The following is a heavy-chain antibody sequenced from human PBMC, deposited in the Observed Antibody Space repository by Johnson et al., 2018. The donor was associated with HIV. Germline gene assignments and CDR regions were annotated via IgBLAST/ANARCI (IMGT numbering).Heavy chain of an antibody. CDR3: ARASWVVYDYRAFDM. J-gene: IGHJ3*02. V-gene: IGHV3-53*01. CDR1: GLTVSSNY. D-gene: IGHD5/OR15-5a*01. CDR2: IYTGGRT. Sequence: VQLVESGGGLIQPGGSLRLSCVASGLTVSSNYMTWVRQAPGKGLEWVSMIYTGGRTDYADSVKGRFTVSRDISKNTLYFQMNSLRAEDKAVYYCARASWVVYDYRAFDMWGQGTMVTVSS.